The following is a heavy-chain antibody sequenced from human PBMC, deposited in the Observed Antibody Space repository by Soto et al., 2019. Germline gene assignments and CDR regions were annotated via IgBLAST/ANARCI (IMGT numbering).Heavy chain of an antibody. D-gene: IGHD1-26*01. V-gene: IGHV4-59*01. J-gene: IGHJ4*02. Sequence: PSETLSLTCTVSGGSISSYYWSWIRQPPGKGLEWIGYIYYSGSTNYNPSLKSRVTISVDTSKTQFSLKLRSVTAADTAVYYCARSPPSGGYFSYFDYWGQGTLVTVSS. CDR2: IYYSGST. CDR1: GGSISSYY. CDR3: ARSPPSGGYFSYFDY.